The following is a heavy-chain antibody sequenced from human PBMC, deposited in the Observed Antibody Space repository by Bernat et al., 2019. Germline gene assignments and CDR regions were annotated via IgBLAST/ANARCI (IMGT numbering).Heavy chain of an antibody. V-gene: IGHV3-20*04. CDR3: ARVGYYGSGGMGYYMDV. D-gene: IGHD3-10*01. CDR2: IVWNGGVT. J-gene: IGHJ6*03. CDR1: GFSFDDHG. Sequence: EVQLVESGGGVVRPGGSLRLSCAASGFSFDDHGMSWVRQAPGKGLEWVSGIVWNGGVTGYADSVKGRFTISRDNAKNSLFMQMNSRRAEDTALYYCARVGYYGSGGMGYYMDVWGKGTTVTVSS.